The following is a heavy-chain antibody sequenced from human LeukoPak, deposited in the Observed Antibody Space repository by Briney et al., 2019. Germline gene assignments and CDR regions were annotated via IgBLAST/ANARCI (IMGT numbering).Heavy chain of an antibody. CDR3: ATTLDDYGGNSPPFDY. CDR1: GGSLSSYY. J-gene: IGHJ4*02. Sequence: PSETLSLTCTVSGGSLSSYYWSWLRQPPGKGLEWIGYIYYSGSTNYNPSLKSRVTISVDTSKNQFSLKLSSVTAADTAVYYCATTLDDYGGNSPPFDYWGQGTLVSVSS. V-gene: IGHV4-59*08. D-gene: IGHD4-23*01. CDR2: IYYSGST.